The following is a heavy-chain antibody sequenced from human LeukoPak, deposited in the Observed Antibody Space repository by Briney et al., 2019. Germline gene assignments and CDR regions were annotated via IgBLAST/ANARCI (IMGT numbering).Heavy chain of an antibody. CDR3: AGRCGHYNAFDL. CDR2: IHSGSSGST. Sequence: GGSLRLSCAASGFTVSSNFMSWVRQAPGKGLEWVAVIHSGSSGSTYSVESGKGRFTMYRDNSQNTLYLQMNSLRAEDTAIYFCAGRCGHYNAFDLWAQGPMVSVS. V-gene: IGHV3-53*01. J-gene: IGHJ3*01. D-gene: IGHD4-17*01. CDR1: GFTVSSNF.